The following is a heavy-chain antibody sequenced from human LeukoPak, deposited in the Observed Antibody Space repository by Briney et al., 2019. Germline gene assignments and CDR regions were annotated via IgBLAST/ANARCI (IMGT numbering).Heavy chain of an antibody. V-gene: IGHV4-34*01. CDR3: ARGVDARYYDFWSGYHTSFDY. Sequence: PSETLSLTCAVYGGSFSGYYWSWIRQPPGKGLEWIGEINHSGSTNYNPSLKSRVTISVDTSKNQFSLKLSSVTAADTAVYYCARGVDARYYDFWSGYHTSFDYWGQGTLVTVSS. J-gene: IGHJ4*02. D-gene: IGHD3-3*01. CDR2: INHSGST. CDR1: GGSFSGYY.